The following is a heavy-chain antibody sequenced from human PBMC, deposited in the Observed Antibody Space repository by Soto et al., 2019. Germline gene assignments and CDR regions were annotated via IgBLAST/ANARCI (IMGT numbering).Heavy chain of an antibody. CDR2: IYYSGST. CDR3: ASPKIAFYNWFDP. D-gene: IGHD3-3*02. Sequence: SKTLSLTCTVSGGSISSSSYYWGWIRQPPGKGLEWIGSIYYSGSTYYNPSLKSRVTISVDTSKNQFSLKLSSVTAADTAVYYCASPKIAFYNWFDPWGQGTLVTVSS. V-gene: IGHV4-39*01. J-gene: IGHJ5*02. CDR1: GGSISSSSYY.